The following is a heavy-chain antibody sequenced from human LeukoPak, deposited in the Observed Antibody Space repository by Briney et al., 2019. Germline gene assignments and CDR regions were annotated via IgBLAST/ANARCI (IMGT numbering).Heavy chain of an antibody. CDR3: TKGGKWNVTPFDY. J-gene: IGHJ4*02. CDR1: GFTFTSYS. Sequence: GGSLRLSCAASGFTFTSYSMNWVRQAPGKGLEWVSTISGGGGSTYYADSVKGRFTISRDNSKNTLYLQVNSLRAEDTAVYYCTKGGKWNVTPFDYWGQGTLVTVSS. D-gene: IGHD1-1*01. CDR2: ISGGGGST. V-gene: IGHV3-23*01.